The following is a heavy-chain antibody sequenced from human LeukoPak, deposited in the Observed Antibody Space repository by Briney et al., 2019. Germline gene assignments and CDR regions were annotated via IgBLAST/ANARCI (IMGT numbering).Heavy chain of an antibody. CDR1: GGSISSYY. V-gene: IGHV4-59*01. CDR2: IYYSGST. Sequence: SETLSLTCTVSGGSISSYYWSCIRQPPGKGLEWIAYIYYSGSTNYNPSLKSRVTISVDTSKNQFSLKLSSVTAADTAVYYCARDRKEEAVAGNRAYYYYGMDVWGQGTTVTVSS. J-gene: IGHJ6*02. D-gene: IGHD6-19*01. CDR3: ARDRKEEAVAGNRAYYYYGMDV.